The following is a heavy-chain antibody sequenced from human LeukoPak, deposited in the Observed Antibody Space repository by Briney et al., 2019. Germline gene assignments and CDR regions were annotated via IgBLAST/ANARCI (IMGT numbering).Heavy chain of an antibody. V-gene: IGHV3-21*01. CDR2: ISSSSYI. CDR3: ATYDSSGYYYY. Sequence: GGSLRLSWAASGFTFSSYSMNWVRQAPGKVLEWVSSISSSSYIYYADSVKGRFTISRDNAKNSLYLQMNSLRAEDTAVYYCATYDSSGYYYYWGQGTLVTVSS. D-gene: IGHD3-22*01. J-gene: IGHJ4*02. CDR1: GFTFSSYS.